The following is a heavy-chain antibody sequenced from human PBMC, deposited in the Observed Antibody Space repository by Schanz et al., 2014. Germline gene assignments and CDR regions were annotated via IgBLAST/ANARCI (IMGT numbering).Heavy chain of an antibody. V-gene: IGHV3-33*08. J-gene: IGHJ4*02. CDR2: IWYDGSNK. D-gene: IGHD1-1*01. CDR3: MAMGRNTSHYFDH. Sequence: QVQLVESGGGVAQPGRSLRLSCAASGFTFSSYAMSWVRQAPGKGLEWVAIIWYDGSNKYYADSVKGRFTISRDNSKNTLFLQMSSLRAEDTAVYYCMAMGRNTSHYFDHWGQGTLVTVSS. CDR1: GFTFSSYA.